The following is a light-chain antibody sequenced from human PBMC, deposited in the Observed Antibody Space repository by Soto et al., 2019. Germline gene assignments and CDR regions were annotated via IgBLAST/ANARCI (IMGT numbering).Light chain of an antibody. CDR3: QQYNTWPPIT. J-gene: IGKJ5*01. Sequence: EIVMTQSPATLSVSPGERATLSCRASQSVSSNLAWYQQKPGQAPRLLIYGASTRATGIPARFSGSGSGTEFTLTISSLLSEDFAVYYCQQYNTWPPITFGQGTRQEIK. CDR1: QSVSSN. CDR2: GAS. V-gene: IGKV3-15*01.